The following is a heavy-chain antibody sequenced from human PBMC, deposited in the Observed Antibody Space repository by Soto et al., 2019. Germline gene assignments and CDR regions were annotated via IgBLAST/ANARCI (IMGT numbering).Heavy chain of an antibody. J-gene: IGHJ4*02. CDR1: GFTFNDAW. Sequence: EVQLVESGGGLVKPGDSFRLSCEASGFTFNDAWMNWFPKPPGKGLEWVGRIKSNTDGGTADYGAPVKGRFIISRDDSKNTLYLQTNSLKIEDTAVYYCATRNPPYFYGLFDYWGQGSLVTVSS. D-gene: IGHD3-10*01. V-gene: IGHV3-15*07. CDR2: IKSNTDGGTA. CDR3: ATRNPPYFYGLFDY.